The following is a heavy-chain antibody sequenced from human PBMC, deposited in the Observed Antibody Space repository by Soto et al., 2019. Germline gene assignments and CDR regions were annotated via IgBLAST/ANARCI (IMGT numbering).Heavy chain of an antibody. CDR2: ISGSGGST. V-gene: IGHV3-23*01. CDR3: AKVPAATPYYYYYMDV. Sequence: GGSLRLSCAASGFTFSSYAMSWVRQAPGKGLEWVSAISGSGGSTYYADSVKGRFTISRDNSKNTLYLQMNSLRAEDTAVYYSAKVPAATPYYYYYMDVWGKGTTVTVSS. CDR1: GFTFSSYA. D-gene: IGHD2-2*01. J-gene: IGHJ6*03.